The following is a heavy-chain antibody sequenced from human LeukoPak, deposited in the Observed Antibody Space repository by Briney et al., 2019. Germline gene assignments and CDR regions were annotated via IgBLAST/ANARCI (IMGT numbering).Heavy chain of an antibody. J-gene: IGHJ4*02. CDR3: ARGDYGDYFDY. V-gene: IGHV6-1*01. CDR2: TYYRSKWYN. Sequence: SETLSLTCTVSGGSISSYYWSWIRQPPGKGLEWLGRTYYRSKWYNDYAVSVKSRITINPDTSKNQFSLQLNSVTPEDTAVYYCARGDYGDYFDYWGQGTLVTVSS. CDR1: GGSISSYY. D-gene: IGHD4-17*01.